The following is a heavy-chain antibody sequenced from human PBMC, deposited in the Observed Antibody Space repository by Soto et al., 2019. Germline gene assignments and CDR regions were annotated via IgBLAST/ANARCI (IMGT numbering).Heavy chain of an antibody. CDR3: TRDPDGLGPTQDY. Sequence: EMQLVESGGGLVQPGGSLRLSCAASGFTFSRYWMHWVRQAPGKGLVWVSRIDSDGSGTWYADSVKGRVTISRDNAKNTLYLQLTSLRAEDTALYYCTRDPDGLGPTQDYWGQGTLVTVSS. V-gene: IGHV3-74*01. CDR2: IDSDGSGT. CDR1: GFTFSRYW. J-gene: IGHJ4*02. D-gene: IGHD1-26*01.